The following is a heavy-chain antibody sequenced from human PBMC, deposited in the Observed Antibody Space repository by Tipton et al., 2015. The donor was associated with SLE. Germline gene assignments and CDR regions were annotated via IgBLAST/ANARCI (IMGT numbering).Heavy chain of an antibody. V-gene: IGHV3-30-3*01. CDR3: AKDVGYDDDVFDS. CDR1: GFTFNNYA. CDR2: ISYDGANE. Sequence: QVQLVQSGGGVVQPGRSLRLSCAASGFTFNNYAMHWIRQAPGKGLEWVAIISYDGANEYYADSVKGRFTISRDNSKNTLFLRMNSLRAEDTALYFCAKDVGYDDDVFDSWGQGTLVTVSS. D-gene: IGHD5-12*01. J-gene: IGHJ4*02.